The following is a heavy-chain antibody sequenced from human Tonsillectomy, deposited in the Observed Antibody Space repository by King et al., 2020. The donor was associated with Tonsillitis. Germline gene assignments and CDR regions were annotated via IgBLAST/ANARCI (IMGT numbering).Heavy chain of an antibody. Sequence: VQLVESRGGLVKPGGSLRLSCAASGFTFSSYSMTWGRQAPGKGLEWVSSISSSSSYIYYADSVKGRFTISRDNAKNSLYLQMNSLRAEDTAVYYCAREYYDFWSGYRYYYGMDVWGQGTTVTVSS. J-gene: IGHJ6*02. V-gene: IGHV3-21*01. D-gene: IGHD3-3*01. CDR2: ISSSSSYI. CDR1: GFTFSSYS. CDR3: AREYYDFWSGYRYYYGMDV.